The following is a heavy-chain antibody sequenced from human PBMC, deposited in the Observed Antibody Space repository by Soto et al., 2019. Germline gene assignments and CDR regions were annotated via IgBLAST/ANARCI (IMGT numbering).Heavy chain of an antibody. V-gene: IGHV4-39*01. D-gene: IGHD3-10*01. CDR3: ARSGSANYWIDA. Sequence: QLQLQESGPGLVKPSETLSLTCTVSGGSITSDYYWGWIRQPPGKGLEWIGGIHYSGPSFYNPSLMRRVTISVDTSQNQFSLKRTSVTAADTAVYYCARSGSANYWIDAWGQGTLVSVSS. CDR2: IHYSGPS. J-gene: IGHJ5*02. CDR1: GGSITSDYY.